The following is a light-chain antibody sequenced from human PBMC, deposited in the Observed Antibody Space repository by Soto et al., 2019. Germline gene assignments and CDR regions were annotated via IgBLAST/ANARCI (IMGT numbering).Light chain of an antibody. CDR1: QSVSSY. V-gene: IGKV3-11*01. CDR2: DAS. CDR3: QQRRTRPPAWT. Sequence: EIVLTQSPATLSLSPGERATLSCRASQSVSSYLAWYQQKPGQAPRLLIYDASTRATGIPARFSASGSGTDFTPTISSLEREVFAVYYCQQRRTRPPAWTFRRGTKVQI. J-gene: IGKJ1*01.